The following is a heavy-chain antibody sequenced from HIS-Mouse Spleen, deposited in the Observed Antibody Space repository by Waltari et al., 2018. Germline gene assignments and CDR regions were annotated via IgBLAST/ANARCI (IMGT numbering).Heavy chain of an antibody. CDR3: ARGRIAVAGLYAFDI. Sequence: QVQLQQWGAGLLKPSETLSLTCAVYGGSFSGYYWSGIRLPPGKGLEWIGEINHSGSTNYNPSLKSRVTISVDTSKNQFSLKLSSVTAADTAVYYCARGRIAVAGLYAFDIWGQGTMVTVSS. CDR2: INHSGST. CDR1: GGSFSGYY. V-gene: IGHV4-34*01. D-gene: IGHD6-19*01. J-gene: IGHJ3*02.